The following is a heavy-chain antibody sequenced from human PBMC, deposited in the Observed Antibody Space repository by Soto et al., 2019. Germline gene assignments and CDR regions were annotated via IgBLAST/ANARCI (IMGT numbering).Heavy chain of an antibody. CDR3: ASSYYGSGSYHY. J-gene: IGHJ4*02. CDR1: GGSISSSNW. CDR2: IYHSGST. Sequence: PSETLSLTCAVSGGSISSSNWWSWVRQPPGKGLEWIGEIYHSGSTNYNPSLKSRVTISVDKSKNQFSLKLSSVTAADTAVYYCASSYYGSGSYHYWGQGTLVTVSS. V-gene: IGHV4-4*02. D-gene: IGHD3-10*01.